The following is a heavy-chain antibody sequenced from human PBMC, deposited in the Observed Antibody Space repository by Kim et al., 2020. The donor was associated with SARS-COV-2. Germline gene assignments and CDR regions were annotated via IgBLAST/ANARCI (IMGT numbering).Heavy chain of an antibody. CDR1: GLTVSSSY. J-gene: IGHJ4*02. CDR3: ARDPGTI. D-gene: IGHD1-7*01. CDR2: IYRGGST. Sequence: GGSLRLSCAASGLTVSSSYMSWVRQAPGKGLEWVSIIYRGGSTYYTASVTDSFTTSRYNSKNKLNVQLNSMIVEDTAVDYCARDPGTIWGQGTLVTVSS. V-gene: IGHV3-66*01.